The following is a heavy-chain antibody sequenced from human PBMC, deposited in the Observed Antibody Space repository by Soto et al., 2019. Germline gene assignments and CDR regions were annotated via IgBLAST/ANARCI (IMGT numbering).Heavy chain of an antibody. D-gene: IGHD1-1*01. CDR3: ASWHEREHAYDV. J-gene: IGHJ3*01. V-gene: IGHV3-53*01. CDR1: GLTVSGKKY. CDR2: LYDVAGS. Sequence: DVQLVESGGGLIQPGESLRLSCAAFGLTVSGKKYVAWVRQAPGKGLEWVSALYDVAGSFYADSVKGRFTTSSDSSKTTVYLQMNGLRPDDTAVYYCASWHEREHAYDVWGQGTTVPVSS.